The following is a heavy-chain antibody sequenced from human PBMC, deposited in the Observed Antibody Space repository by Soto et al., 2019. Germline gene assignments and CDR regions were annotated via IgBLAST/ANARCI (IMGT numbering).Heavy chain of an antibody. CDR1: GFTFSSYA. Sequence: PGESLRLSYAASGFTFSSYAMHWVRQAPGKGVEWVAVISYDGSNKYYADSVKGRFTISIDNSKNTLYLQMNSLRAGDTAVYSCAREWELLPQGFDYWGQGILVTVSS. CDR2: ISYDGSNK. D-gene: IGHD1-26*01. V-gene: IGHV3-30-3*01. CDR3: AREWELLPQGFDY. J-gene: IGHJ4*02.